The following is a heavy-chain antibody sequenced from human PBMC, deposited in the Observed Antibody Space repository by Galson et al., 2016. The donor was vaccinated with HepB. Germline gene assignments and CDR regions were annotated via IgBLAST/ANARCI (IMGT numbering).Heavy chain of an antibody. Sequence: SLRLSCAASGVNVSSNYMSWVRQAPGKGLEWVSLIYSTSTTYYADSVKGRFTISRDNSKNTVYLQMNSLRAEDTAVYYCARANWPLAQHFDYWGQGTLVTVSS. J-gene: IGHJ4*02. CDR3: ARANWPLAQHFDY. D-gene: IGHD7-27*01. CDR2: IYSTSTT. CDR1: GVNVSSNY. V-gene: IGHV3-53*01.